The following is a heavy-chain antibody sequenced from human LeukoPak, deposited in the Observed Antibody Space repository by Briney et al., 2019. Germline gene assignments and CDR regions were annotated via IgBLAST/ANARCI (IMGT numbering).Heavy chain of an antibody. CDR1: ATTFSDYH. D-gene: IGHD2-21*01. CDR3: VRDRDWAFAY. Sequence: NPGGSLRLSCAASATTFSDYHMNWVRQAPGKGLEWVAYIGSGYNIYYADSVKGRFTISRDNAKNSLYLQMNSLGAEDSAVYYCVRDRDWAFAYWGQGTLVTVSS. CDR2: IGSGYNI. J-gene: IGHJ4*02. V-gene: IGHV3-69-1*01.